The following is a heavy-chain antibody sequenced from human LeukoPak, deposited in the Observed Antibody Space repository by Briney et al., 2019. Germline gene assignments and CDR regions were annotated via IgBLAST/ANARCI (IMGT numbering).Heavy chain of an antibody. D-gene: IGHD3-10*01. Sequence: SETLSLTCAVSGGSISSSLYHWGWIRQPPGKGLGWIGYIYYSGSTNYNPSLKSRVTISVDTSKNQFSLKLSSVTAADTAVYYCAREIAGEWYFDYWGQGTLVTVSS. CDR3: AREIAGEWYFDY. J-gene: IGHJ4*02. CDR2: IYYSGST. CDR1: GGSISSSLYH. V-gene: IGHV4-61*01.